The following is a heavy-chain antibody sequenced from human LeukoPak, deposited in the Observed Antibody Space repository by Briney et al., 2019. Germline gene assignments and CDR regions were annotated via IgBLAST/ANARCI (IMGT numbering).Heavy chain of an antibody. Sequence: GGSLRLSCAASGFTVSSNYMSWVRQAPGKGLEWVSAISGSGGSTYYADSVKGRFTISRDNSKNTLYLQMNSLRAEDTAVYYCAKGDSVWFGGFDYWGQGTLVTVSS. V-gene: IGHV3-23*01. CDR2: ISGSGGST. CDR3: AKGDSVWFGGFDY. CDR1: GFTVSSNY. D-gene: IGHD3-10*01. J-gene: IGHJ4*02.